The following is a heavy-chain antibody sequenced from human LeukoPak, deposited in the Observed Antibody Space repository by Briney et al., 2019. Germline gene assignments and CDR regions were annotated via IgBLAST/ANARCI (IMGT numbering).Heavy chain of an antibody. CDR3: ARRKVAAPVDS. CDR1: GGSISSYY. D-gene: IGHD2-15*01. CDR2: IYYSGST. J-gene: IGHJ4*02. Sequence: PSETLSLTCTVSGGSISSYYWSWIRQPPGKGLEWIGYIYYSGSTNYKSSLKSRVTISVDTSKNQFSLKLSSVTAADTAVHYCARRKVAAPVDSWGQGTLVTVSS. V-gene: IGHV4-59*08.